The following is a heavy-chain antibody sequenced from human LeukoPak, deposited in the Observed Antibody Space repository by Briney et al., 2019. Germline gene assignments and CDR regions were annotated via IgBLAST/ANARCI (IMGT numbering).Heavy chain of an antibody. CDR1: GYTFIRYY. CDR3: AKDRDKWELNDAFDI. CDR2: LNPSGGSS. J-gene: IGHJ3*02. V-gene: IGHV1-46*01. Sequence: ASVKVSCKASGYTFIRYYIHWVRQAPGQGLEWMGILNPSGGSSSHAQKFQGRVTMTRDMSTSTVYMEVSSLRAEDTAVYYCAKDRDKWELNDAFDIWGQGTMVTVSS. D-gene: IGHD1-26*01.